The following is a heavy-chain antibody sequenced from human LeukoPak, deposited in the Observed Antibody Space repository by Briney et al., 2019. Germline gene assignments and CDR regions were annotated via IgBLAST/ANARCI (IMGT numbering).Heavy chain of an antibody. CDR2: IYNGGTT. Sequence: GGSLRLSCAASGFTFSNAWMSWVRQAPGKGLECVSVIYNGGTTYYADSVKGRLTIFRDNSKNTVFLQMNSLRAEDTAMYYCAGYGGNSFWGQGTLVTVSS. CDR1: GFTFSNAW. CDR3: AGYGGNSF. J-gene: IGHJ4*02. D-gene: IGHD4-23*01. V-gene: IGHV3-66*01.